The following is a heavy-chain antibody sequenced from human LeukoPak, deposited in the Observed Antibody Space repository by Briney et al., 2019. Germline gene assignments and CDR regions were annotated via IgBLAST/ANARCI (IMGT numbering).Heavy chain of an antibody. D-gene: IGHD5-24*01. CDR1: GDSVSSNSAA. Sequence: SQTLSLTCAISGDSVSSNSAAWNWIRQSPSRGLEWLGRTYYKSKWSKNYTVSVKSRITINPDTSKNQFSLQLNSVTPEDTGVYYCGRGDVAFDYWGQGPWSPSPQ. CDR3: GRGDVAFDY. CDR2: TYYKSKWSK. J-gene: IGHJ4*02. V-gene: IGHV6-1*01.